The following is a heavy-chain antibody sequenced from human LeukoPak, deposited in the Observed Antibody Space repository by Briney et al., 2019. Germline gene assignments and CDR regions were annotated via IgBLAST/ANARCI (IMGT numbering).Heavy chain of an antibody. CDR2: IRYDGSNK. CDR3: AKDSTYYYGSGSYYNLDY. Sequence: PGGSLRLSCAASGFTFSSYGMHWVRQAPGKGLEWVAFIRYDGSNKHYADSVEGRFTISRDNSKNTLYLQMNSLRAEDTAVYYCAKDSTYYYGSGSYYNLDYWGQGTLVTVSS. D-gene: IGHD3-10*01. J-gene: IGHJ4*02. CDR1: GFTFSSYG. V-gene: IGHV3-30*02.